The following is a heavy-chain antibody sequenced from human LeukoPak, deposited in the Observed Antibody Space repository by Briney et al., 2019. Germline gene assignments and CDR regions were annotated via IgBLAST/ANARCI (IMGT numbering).Heavy chain of an antibody. CDR3: ARVCSGRYFDY. CDR2: IYSGGST. Sequence: GGSLRLSCAASGFTVSSNYMSWVRQAPGKGLEWVSVIYSGGSTYYADSVKGRFTISRDNSKNTLYLQMNSLRAEDTAVYYCARVCSGRYFDYRGQGTLVTVSS. CDR1: GFTVSSNY. D-gene: IGHD2-15*01. J-gene: IGHJ4*02. V-gene: IGHV3-66*01.